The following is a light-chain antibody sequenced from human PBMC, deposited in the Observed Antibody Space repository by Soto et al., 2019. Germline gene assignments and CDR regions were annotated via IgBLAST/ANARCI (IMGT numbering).Light chain of an antibody. CDR3: QQYGDSRWT. J-gene: IGKJ1*01. CDR2: GAS. CDR1: QSVSNNY. V-gene: IGKV3-20*01. Sequence: EIVLTQSPGTLSLSPGERATLSFRASQSVSNNYLAWYQQKPGQAPRLLIYGASNRATGIPDRFSGSESGTDFTLTISRLEPEDFAVYYCQQYGDSRWTFGQGTKV.